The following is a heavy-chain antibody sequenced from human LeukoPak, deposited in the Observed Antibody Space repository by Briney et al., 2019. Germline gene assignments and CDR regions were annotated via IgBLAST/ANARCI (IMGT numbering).Heavy chain of an antibody. Sequence: PSETLTLTCAVSGYSISSGYYWGWIRQPPGKGLEWIGSIYHSGSTYYNPSLKSRVTISVDTSKNHFSLKLSSVTAADTAVYYWAREEYGAAHDAFDIWGQGTMVTVSS. CDR1: GYSISSGYY. D-gene: IGHD4/OR15-4a*01. CDR2: IYHSGST. V-gene: IGHV4-38-2*02. CDR3: AREEYGAAHDAFDI. J-gene: IGHJ3*02.